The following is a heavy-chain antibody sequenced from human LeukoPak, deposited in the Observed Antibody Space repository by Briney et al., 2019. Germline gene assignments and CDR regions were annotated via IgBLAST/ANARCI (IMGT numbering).Heavy chain of an antibody. Sequence: GGSLRLSCAASGFTFSSSAMSWVRQAPGKGLEWVSSISGSGSGGSTYYADSVKGRFTISRDNSKNTLYLQINSLRTEDTAVHSCAKDLQGASHPSPRGRGTLVPVSS. V-gene: IGHV3-23*01. J-gene: IGHJ2*01. CDR3: AKDLQGASHPSP. CDR2: ISGSGSGGST. CDR1: GFTFSSSA.